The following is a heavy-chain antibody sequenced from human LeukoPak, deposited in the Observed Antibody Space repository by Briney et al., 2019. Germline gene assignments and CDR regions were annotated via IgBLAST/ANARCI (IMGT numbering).Heavy chain of an antibody. V-gene: IGHV5-51*01. CDR3: ARLDGSGSYPYYYYYGMDV. Sequence: GESLKTSCKGSGYSFTSYWIGWVRQMPGKGLEWMGIIYPGDSDTRYSPSFQGQVTISADKSISTAYLQWSSLKASDTAMYYCARLDGSGSYPYYYYYGMDVWGQGTTVTVSS. CDR1: GYSFTSYW. CDR2: IYPGDSDT. D-gene: IGHD3-10*01. J-gene: IGHJ6*02.